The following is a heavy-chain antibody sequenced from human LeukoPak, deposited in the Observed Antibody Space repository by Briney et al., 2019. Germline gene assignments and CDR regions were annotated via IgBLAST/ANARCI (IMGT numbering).Heavy chain of an antibody. Sequence: PGGSLRLSCAASGFTFSSYALHWVRQAPGKGLEWVAVISYDGSNKYYADSVKGRFTISRDNAKNSLYLQMNSLRAEDTAVYYCARAVDLEWELLLGGFDYWGQGTLVTVSS. D-gene: IGHD1-26*01. V-gene: IGHV3-30-3*01. CDR1: GFTFSSYA. J-gene: IGHJ4*02. CDR3: ARAVDLEWELLLGGFDY. CDR2: ISYDGSNK.